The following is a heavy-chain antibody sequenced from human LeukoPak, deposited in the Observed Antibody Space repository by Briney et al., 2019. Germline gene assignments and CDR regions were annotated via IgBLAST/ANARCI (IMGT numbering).Heavy chain of an antibody. CDR2: ISWNSGSI. CDR1: GFTFDDYA. CDR3: ATLAT. Sequence: PGRSLRLSCAASGFTFDDYAMRWVRHAPGKGLEWVSGISWNSGSIGYAESVKGRFTISRDNAKNSLYLQMNSLRAEDTALYYCATLATWGQGTLVTVSS. D-gene: IGHD1-1*01. J-gene: IGHJ5*02. V-gene: IGHV3-9*01.